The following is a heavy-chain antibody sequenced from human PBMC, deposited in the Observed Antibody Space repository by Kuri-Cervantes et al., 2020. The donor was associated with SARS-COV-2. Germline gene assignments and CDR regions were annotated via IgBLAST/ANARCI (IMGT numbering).Heavy chain of an antibody. V-gene: IGHV5-51*01. CDR1: GYSFTSYW. Sequence: GVLEIFWRGSGYSFTSYWIGWVRQMPGKGLEWMGIIYPDDSDTIYSPSFQGQVTISVDKSISTTYLQWSSLKASDTAMYYCARRRGEDNSWPVDYWGQGTLVTVSS. CDR3: ARRRGEDNSWPVDY. D-gene: IGHD3-16*01. CDR2: IYPDDSDT. J-gene: IGHJ4*02.